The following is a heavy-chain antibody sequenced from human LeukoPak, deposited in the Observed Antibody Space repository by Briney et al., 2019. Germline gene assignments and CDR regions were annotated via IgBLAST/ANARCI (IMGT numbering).Heavy chain of an antibody. CDR1: GGTFSRYA. CDR2: IIPIFGTA. Sequence: SVKVSCKASGGTFSRYAIGWVRQAPGQGLEWMGRIIPIFGTANYAQKFQGRVTITTDESASTAYMELSSLRSEDTAVYYCARSVAVGGPIPFDYWGQGTLVTVSS. D-gene: IGHD6-19*01. J-gene: IGHJ4*02. CDR3: ARSVAVGGPIPFDY. V-gene: IGHV1-69*05.